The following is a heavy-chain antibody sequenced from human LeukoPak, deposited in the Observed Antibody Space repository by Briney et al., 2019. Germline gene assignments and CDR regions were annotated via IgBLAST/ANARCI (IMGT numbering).Heavy chain of an antibody. CDR2: ISWNSGSI. D-gene: IGHD1-26*01. CDR3: AKAQVRYSGSMRGAFDI. J-gene: IGHJ3*02. V-gene: IGHV3-9*01. Sequence: GRSLRLSCAASGFTFDDYAMHWVRQAPGKGLEWVSGISWNSGSIGYADSVKGRFTISRDNAKNSLYLQMNSLRAEDTALYYCAKAQVRYSGSMRGAFDIWGQGTMVTVSS. CDR1: GFTFDDYA.